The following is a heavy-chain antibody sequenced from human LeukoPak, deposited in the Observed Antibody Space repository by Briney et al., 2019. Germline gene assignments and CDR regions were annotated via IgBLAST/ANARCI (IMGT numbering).Heavy chain of an antibody. V-gene: IGHV4-59*01. CDR2: IYYSGST. CDR3: ARVYDSSGHFDY. J-gene: IGHJ4*02. D-gene: IGHD3-22*01. Sequence: PSGTLSLTCTVSGGSISSYYWSWIRQPPGKGLEWIGYIYYSGSTNYNPSLKSRVTISVDTSKNQFSLKLSSVTAADTAVYYCARVYDSSGHFDYWGQGTLVTVSS. CDR1: GGSISSYY.